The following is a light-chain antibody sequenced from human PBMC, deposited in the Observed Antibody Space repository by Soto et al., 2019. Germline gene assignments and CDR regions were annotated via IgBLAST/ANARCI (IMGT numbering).Light chain of an antibody. Sequence: EIVLSQSPGTLSLSLGGRATPFCKASQSVSSSYLAWYQQKPGQAPTLLIYGASSRATGIPPRFSGSGSGTDFTLTISSLQPEDFAVYYCQQYGSSPPRTFGQGTKVDIK. CDR3: QQYGSSPPRT. CDR1: QSVSSSY. J-gene: IGKJ1*01. CDR2: GAS. V-gene: IGKV3-20*01.